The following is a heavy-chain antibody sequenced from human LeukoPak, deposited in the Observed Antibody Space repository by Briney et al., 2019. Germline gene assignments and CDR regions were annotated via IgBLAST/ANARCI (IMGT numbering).Heavy chain of an antibody. J-gene: IGHJ3*02. CDR1: GGSISSYY. CDR2: IYYSGST. D-gene: IGHD6-13*01. Sequence: SETLSLTRTVSGGSISSYYWSWVRQPPGTGLEWRGYIYYSGSTTYNPSLKSRVTISVDTSKNQFSLMLSSVAAADTAVYYCARRRRASSSWYAENAFDIWGQGTMVTVSS. V-gene: IGHV4-59*08. CDR3: ARRRRASSSWYAENAFDI.